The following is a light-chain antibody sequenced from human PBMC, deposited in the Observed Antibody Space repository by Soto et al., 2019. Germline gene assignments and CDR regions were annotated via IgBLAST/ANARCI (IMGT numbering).Light chain of an antibody. J-gene: IGKJ1*01. CDR2: GTS. V-gene: IGKV3D-15*01. CDR1: QSVRSN. CDR3: QQYGSSWT. Sequence: EIVMTQSPATLSVSPGERATLSCRASQSVRSNLAWYQQRPGQAPRLLIYGTSTRATGILARFSGSGSGTDFTLTISRLEPEDFAVYYCQQYGSSWTFGQGTKVDIK.